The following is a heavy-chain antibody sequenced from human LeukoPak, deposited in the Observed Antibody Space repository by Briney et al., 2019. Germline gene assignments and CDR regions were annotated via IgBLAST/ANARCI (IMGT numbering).Heavy chain of an antibody. V-gene: IGHV3-7*01. CDR3: ARGPKSDAFDI. CDR2: IHQDGSER. Sequence: GGSLRLSCAASGFTFSGYWMSWVRQAPGKGPEWVANIHQDGSERNYVGSVKGRFTISRDNSKNTLYLQMNSLRAEDTAVYYCARGPKSDAFDIWGQGTMVTVSS. J-gene: IGHJ3*02. CDR1: GFTFSGYW.